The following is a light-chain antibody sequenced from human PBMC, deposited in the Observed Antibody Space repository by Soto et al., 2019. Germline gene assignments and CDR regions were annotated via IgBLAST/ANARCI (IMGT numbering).Light chain of an antibody. J-gene: IGKJ2*01. CDR2: GAS. CDR3: QQSNNWPYT. V-gene: IGKV3-15*01. CDR1: QSVRDN. Sequence: EIVMTHSPATLSVSPGERATLSCRASQSVRDNLAWYQQKPGQAPRLLIYGASTRATGIPARFSGSGSGTEFTLNINSLQSEDFALYFCQQSNNWPYTFGQGTKLEIK.